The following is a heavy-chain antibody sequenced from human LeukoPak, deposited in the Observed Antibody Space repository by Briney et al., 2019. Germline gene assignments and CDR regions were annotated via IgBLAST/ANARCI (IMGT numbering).Heavy chain of an antibody. CDR1: GGSFSGYY. D-gene: IGHD3-22*01. CDR2: INHSGST. J-gene: IGHJ4*02. V-gene: IGHV4-34*01. CDR3: ARSILRYYYNASGYYPYYFDY. Sequence: SETLSLTCAVYGGSFSGYYWSWIRQPPGRGLEWIGEINHSGSTNYNPSLKSRVPIAVDTPKNQFSLALRSVTAADTAVYYCARSILRYYYNASGYYPYYFDYWGQGMLVTVSS.